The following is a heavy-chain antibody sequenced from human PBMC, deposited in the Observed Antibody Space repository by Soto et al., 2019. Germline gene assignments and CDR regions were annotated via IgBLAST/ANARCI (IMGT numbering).Heavy chain of an antibody. J-gene: IGHJ4*02. CDR1: GFSLTTYDMG. CDR2: IYWVDDK. CDR3: AHAGDYDLLTFDH. D-gene: IGHD4-17*01. V-gene: IGHV2-5*02. Sequence: QITLKESGPTLVRPAQTLTLTCAFSGFSLTTYDMGVAWIRQPPGKALEWLALIYWVDDKRYSPSLKDRLAISKDTSRNQVVLTITNMDPGDTATYFCAHAGDYDLLTFDHWGPGTLVTVSS.